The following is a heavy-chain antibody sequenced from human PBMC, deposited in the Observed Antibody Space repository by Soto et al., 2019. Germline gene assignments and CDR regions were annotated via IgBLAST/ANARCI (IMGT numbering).Heavy chain of an antibody. Sequence: EVQLVQSGAEVKKPGESLKISCKGSGYSFTRYWIAWLRQMPGKGLEWMGVIDPGDSDTRYSPSFQGQVTISADKSVSPAYLQWSSLKASDTAMYYCALSSSPDYWGQGTLVTVSS. CDR2: IDPGDSDT. V-gene: IGHV5-51*03. CDR3: ALSSSPDY. J-gene: IGHJ4*02. CDR1: GYSFTRYW. D-gene: IGHD2-15*01.